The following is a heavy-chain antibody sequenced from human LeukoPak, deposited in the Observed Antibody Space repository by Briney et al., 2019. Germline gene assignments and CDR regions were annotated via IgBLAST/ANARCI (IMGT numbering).Heavy chain of an antibody. D-gene: IGHD2-15*01. CDR2: IYPSDSDT. CDR1: GYRFISYW. CDR3: ASQYCSGGSCYYLY. J-gene: IGHJ4*02. Sequence: GESLKISCKGSGYRFISYWIGWVRQKPGKGLEWMGIIYPSDSDTRYRPSFQGQVTISADKSISTAYLQWSSLKASDTAMYYCASQYCSGGSCYYLYWGQGTLVTVSS. V-gene: IGHV5-51*01.